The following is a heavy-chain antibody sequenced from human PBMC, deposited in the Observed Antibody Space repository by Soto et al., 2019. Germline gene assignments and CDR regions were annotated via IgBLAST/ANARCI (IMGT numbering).Heavy chain of an antibody. CDR3: ARVGPTGGFDP. V-gene: IGHV1-2*02. CDR2: INTKTGGT. D-gene: IGHD1-26*01. Sequence: QVHLVQSGAEVKKPGASVKVSCKASGYSXTDYYMHXXRQAPGQGLEWMGWINTKTGGTNYAQRVQGRVTMTGDTSINTAYMELSRLRSDDTAVYYCARVGPTGGFDPWGQGTVVTVSS. J-gene: IGHJ5*02. CDR1: GYSXTDYY.